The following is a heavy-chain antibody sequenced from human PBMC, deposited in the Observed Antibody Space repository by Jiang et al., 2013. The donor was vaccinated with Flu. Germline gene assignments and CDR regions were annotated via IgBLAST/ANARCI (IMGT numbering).Heavy chain of an antibody. CDR1: GGTFANHD. V-gene: IGHV1-69*01. Sequence: SCKASGGTFANHDVSWVRQVPGQGLEWVGGIVPLFGTPNYAQKFRSRVTISADGSTRTVYLEMTSLRPDDTAVYYCARGGALQAGAYDIWDPGTRVTVSS. D-gene: IGHD4-11*01. J-gene: IGHJ3*02. CDR2: IVPLFGTP. CDR3: ARGGALQAGAYDI.